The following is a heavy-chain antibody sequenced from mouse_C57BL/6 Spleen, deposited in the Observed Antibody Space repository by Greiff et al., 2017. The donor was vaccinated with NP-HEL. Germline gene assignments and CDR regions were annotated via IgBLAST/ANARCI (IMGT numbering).Heavy chain of an antibody. D-gene: IGHD3-3*01. CDR3: ARWGGDGYFDY. V-gene: IGHV1-7*01. Sequence: VQLQQSGAELAKPGASVKLSCKASGYTFTSYWMHWVKQRPGQGLEWIGYINPSSGYTKYNQKFKDKATLNADESSSTAYMQLSSLTYEDSAVYYCARWGGDGYFDYWGQGTTRTVSS. J-gene: IGHJ2*01. CDR1: GYTFTSYW. CDR2: INPSSGYT.